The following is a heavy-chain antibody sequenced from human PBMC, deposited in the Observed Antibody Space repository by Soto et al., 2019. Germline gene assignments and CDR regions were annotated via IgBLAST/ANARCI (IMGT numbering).Heavy chain of an antibody. CDR2: INHSGST. Sequence: QVPLQQWGAGLLKPSETLSLTCAVYGGSFSGYYWSWIRQPPGKGLEWIGEINHSGSTNYNPSLKSRVTISVDTSKTQFSLQLSSVTAADTAVYDCARGRVVVVPASIRKLRGWFDPWGQGTLVTFSA. CDR1: GGSFSGYY. CDR3: ARGRVVVVPASIRKLRGWFDP. J-gene: IGHJ5*02. V-gene: IGHV4-34*01. D-gene: IGHD2-2*01.